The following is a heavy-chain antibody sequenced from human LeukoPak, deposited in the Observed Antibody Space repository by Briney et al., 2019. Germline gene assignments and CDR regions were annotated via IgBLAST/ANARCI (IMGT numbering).Heavy chain of an antibody. CDR3: AREHSGYDFPGRGYYYMDV. J-gene: IGHJ6*03. D-gene: IGHD5-12*01. Sequence: GGSLRLSCAASGFTFSSYAMSWVRQAPGKGVEGVSAIRGSGDRTHYADSVKGRFTISRDNSKNTLYLQMNSLRAEDTAVYYCAREHSGYDFPGRGYYYMDVWGKGTTVTVSS. V-gene: IGHV3-23*01. CDR1: GFTFSSYA. CDR2: IRGSGDRT.